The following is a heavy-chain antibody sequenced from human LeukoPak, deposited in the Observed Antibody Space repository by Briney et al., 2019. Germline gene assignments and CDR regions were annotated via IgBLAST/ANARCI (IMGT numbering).Heavy chain of an antibody. CDR2: INPNSGGT. J-gene: IGHJ4*02. Sequence: ASVKGSCKTSGYTFTGYYMHWVRQAPGEGLERMGGINPNSGGTNYAQKFQGRGTMTRDTSISTAYMELSRRRSDDTAVYYCARALIGGATPTYPDYWGQGTLVTVSS. V-gene: IGHV1-2*02. D-gene: IGHD1-26*01. CDR1: GYTFTGYY. CDR3: ARALIGGATPTYPDY.